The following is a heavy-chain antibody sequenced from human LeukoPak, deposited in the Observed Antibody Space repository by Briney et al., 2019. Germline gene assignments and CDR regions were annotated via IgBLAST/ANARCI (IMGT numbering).Heavy chain of an antibody. D-gene: IGHD6-13*01. V-gene: IGHV3-11*04. J-gene: IGHJ4*02. CDR1: GFTFDDYG. CDR2: ISSSGSTI. Sequence: PGGSLRLSCAASGFTFDDYGMSWVRQAPGKGLEWVSYISSSGSTIYYADSVKGRFTISRDNAKNSLYLQMNSLRAEDTAVYYCARDRGSGAAGLFDYWGQGTLVTVSS. CDR3: ARDRGSGAAGLFDY.